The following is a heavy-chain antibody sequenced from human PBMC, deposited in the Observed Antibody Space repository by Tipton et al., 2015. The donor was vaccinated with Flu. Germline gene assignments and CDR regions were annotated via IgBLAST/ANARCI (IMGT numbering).Heavy chain of an antibody. Sequence: LSLTCTVSGYFISSGYYWGWIRQSPGTGLQWIATIIQSGNAYYNPSLRSRVTISVDTTKNLFSLNLSSVTATDTAVYYCARALNSGREYTFDIWGRGTVVTVSS. V-gene: IGHV4-38-2*02. CDR3: ARALNSGREYTFDI. D-gene: IGHD1-26*01. J-gene: IGHJ3*02. CDR2: IIQSGNA. CDR1: GYFISSGYY.